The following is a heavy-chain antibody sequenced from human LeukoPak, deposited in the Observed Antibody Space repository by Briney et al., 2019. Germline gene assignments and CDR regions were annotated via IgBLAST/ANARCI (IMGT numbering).Heavy chain of an antibody. J-gene: IGHJ4*02. D-gene: IGHD3-22*01. V-gene: IGHV1-2*02. CDR2: INPNSGGT. CDR3: ARCSTYYYDSSGYYEDY. Sequence: ASVKVSCKASGYTFTGYYMHWVRQAPGQGLEWMGWINPNSGGTNYAQKFQGRVTMTRDTSISTAYMELSRLRSDDTAVYYCARCSTYYYDSSGYYEDYWGQGTLVTVSS. CDR1: GYTFTGYY.